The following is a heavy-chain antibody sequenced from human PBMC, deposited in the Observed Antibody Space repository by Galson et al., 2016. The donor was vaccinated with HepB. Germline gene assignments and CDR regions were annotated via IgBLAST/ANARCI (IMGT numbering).Heavy chain of an antibody. V-gene: IGHV3-30*18. CDR2: ISYDGSNK. CDR1: GFTFSSYG. Sequence: SLRLSCAASGFTFSSYGMHWVRQAPGKGLEWVAVISYDGSNKYYADSMKGRFTISRDNSKNILYLQMNSLRAEDTAVYYCAKDESDIGILPPAGYYYGMDVWGKGTTVTVSA. CDR3: AKDESDIGILPPAGYYYGMDV. D-gene: IGHD2-2*01. J-gene: IGHJ6*04.